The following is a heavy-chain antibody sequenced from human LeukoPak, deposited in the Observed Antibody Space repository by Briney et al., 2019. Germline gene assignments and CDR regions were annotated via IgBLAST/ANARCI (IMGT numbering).Heavy chain of an antibody. CDR1: GYTFASFD. V-gene: IGHV1-8*02. CDR2: MNPKSANT. Sequence: ASVKVSCKASGYTFASFDINWVRQATGQGLEWMGWMNPKSANTGYARKFQGRVTMTRDTSIRTAYMELSNLRSEDTAVYYCARAQPGGFIYPFDSWGQGTLVTVSP. D-gene: IGHD2-8*02. CDR3: ARAQPGGFIYPFDS. J-gene: IGHJ5*01.